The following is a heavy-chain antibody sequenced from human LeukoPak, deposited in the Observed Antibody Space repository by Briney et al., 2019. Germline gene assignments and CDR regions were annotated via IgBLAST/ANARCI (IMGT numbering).Heavy chain of an antibody. CDR3: ARFPNLGGGLDY. Sequence: ASVKVSCTASGYTFTSYAMHWVRQAPGQRLEWMGWINAGNGNTKYSQKFQDRVTITRDTSASTAYMELSSLRSEDTAVYYCARFPNLGGGLDYWGQGTLVTVSS. J-gene: IGHJ4*02. D-gene: IGHD3-16*01. CDR2: INAGNGNT. CDR1: GYTFTSYA. V-gene: IGHV1-3*01.